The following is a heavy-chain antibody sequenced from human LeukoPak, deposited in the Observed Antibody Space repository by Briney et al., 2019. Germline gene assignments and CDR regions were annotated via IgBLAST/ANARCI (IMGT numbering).Heavy chain of an antibody. Sequence: ASVKVSCKASGGTFSSYAISWVRQAPGQGLEWMGGIIPIFGTANYAQKFQGRVTITADKSTSTAYMELSSLRSEDTAVYYCAGVKGGYKGPTAEYYFDYWGQGTLVTVSS. CDR2: IIPIFGTA. V-gene: IGHV1-69*06. J-gene: IGHJ4*02. CDR1: GGTFSSYA. CDR3: AGVKGGYKGPTAEYYFDY. D-gene: IGHD5-18*01.